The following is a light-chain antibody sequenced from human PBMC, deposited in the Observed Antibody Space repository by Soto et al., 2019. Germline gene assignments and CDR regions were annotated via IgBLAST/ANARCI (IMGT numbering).Light chain of an antibody. Sequence: QSALTQPASVSGAPGQWVTISCTGTSCDVGGCYYVYWYQQHPGKAPKLFIYDISNRPSGVSNRFSGSKSGTTASLASSGLQAEDGADYYCLSYTSSSSRGVFGSGTKVTVL. J-gene: IGLJ2*01. CDR1: SCDVGGCYY. V-gene: IGLV2-14*01. CDR3: LSYTSSSSRGV. CDR2: DIS.